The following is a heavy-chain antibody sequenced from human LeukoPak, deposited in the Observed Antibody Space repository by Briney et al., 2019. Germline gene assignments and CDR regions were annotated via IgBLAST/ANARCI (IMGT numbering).Heavy chain of an antibody. J-gene: IGHJ3*02. Sequence: PQTLSLTCTVSGGSISSGDYFWNWIRQPPGKGLEWIGFIYSSGTTYYNPSLKSRLTISIDTSKNQFSLKLSSVTAADTAVYYCAREDVDTAMADGHDAFHIWGQGTMVIVSS. CDR2: IYSSGTT. CDR3: AREDVDTAMADGHDAFHI. CDR1: GGSISSGDYF. D-gene: IGHD5-18*01. V-gene: IGHV4-30-4*01.